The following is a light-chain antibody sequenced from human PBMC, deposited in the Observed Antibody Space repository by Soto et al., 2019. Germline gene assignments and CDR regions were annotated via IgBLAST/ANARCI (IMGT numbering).Light chain of an antibody. V-gene: IGKV3-15*01. Sequence: EIVMTQSPATLSVTPGERATLSCRASRSVSSNLAWYQQKPGQAPRLLIYGASTRATGIPARFSGSGSGTEFTLTISSLEPEDFATYYCQHYNTYPWTFGQGTKVDIK. CDR2: GAS. J-gene: IGKJ1*01. CDR3: QHYNTYPWT. CDR1: RSVSSN.